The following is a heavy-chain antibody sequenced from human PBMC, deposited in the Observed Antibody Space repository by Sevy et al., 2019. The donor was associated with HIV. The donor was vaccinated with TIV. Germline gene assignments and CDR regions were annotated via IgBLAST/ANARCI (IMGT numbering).Heavy chain of an antibody. D-gene: IGHD1-26*01. J-gene: IGHJ6*02. CDR3: ARMGGLTDYCMDV. V-gene: IGHV4-61*01. Sequence: SETLSLTCTVSGGSVTSDSYYWTWIRQPPGKGLECLGYMFYTWTTNYDPSLMSRVTISVDTYKNQFSLKLSSVTAADTAVYYCARMGGLTDYCMDVLGQGTTVTVSS. CDR1: GGSVTSDSYY. CDR2: MFYTWTT.